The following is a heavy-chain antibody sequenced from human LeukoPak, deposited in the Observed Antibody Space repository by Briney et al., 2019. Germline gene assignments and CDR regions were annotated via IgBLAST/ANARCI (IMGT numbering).Heavy chain of an antibody. V-gene: IGHV3-23*01. Sequence: GGSLRLSCVASGFTFRTYAMSWVRQAPGKGLEWVSAISGSGGSTYYADSVKGRFTISRDNSKNTLYLQMNSLGAEDTAVYYCAKEWGSGWFFDYWGQGTLVTVSS. CDR3: AKEWGSGWFFDY. CDR1: GFTFRTYA. J-gene: IGHJ4*02. D-gene: IGHD6-19*01. CDR2: ISGSGGST.